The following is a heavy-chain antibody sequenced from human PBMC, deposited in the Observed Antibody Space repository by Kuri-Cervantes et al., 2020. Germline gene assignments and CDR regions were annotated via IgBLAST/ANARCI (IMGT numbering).Heavy chain of an antibody. J-gene: IGHJ3*02. CDR1: GYTLTKLS. CDR2: FDPEDGET. Sequence: ASVKVSCKVSGYTLTKLSMHWVRQAPGKGLEWMGGFDPEDGETIYAQKFQGRVTMTEDTSTDTAYMELSSLRSEDTAVYYCATAVTGLSPGHDAFDIWGQGTMVTVSS. V-gene: IGHV1-24*01. CDR3: ATAVTGLSPGHDAFDI. D-gene: IGHD1-20*01.